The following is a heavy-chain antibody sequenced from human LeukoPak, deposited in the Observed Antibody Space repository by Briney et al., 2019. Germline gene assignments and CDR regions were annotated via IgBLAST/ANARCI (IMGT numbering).Heavy chain of an antibody. CDR3: ARYSSGWYYFDY. D-gene: IGHD6-19*01. V-gene: IGHV4-39*01. Sequence: PSETLSLTCTVSGGSISSSSYYWGWIRQPPGKGLEWIGNIYYSGSTYYSPSLKSRVTISVDTSKNQFSLKLSSVTAADTAVYYCARYSSGWYYFDYWGQGTLVTVSS. CDR1: GGSISSSSYY. J-gene: IGHJ4*02. CDR2: IYYSGST.